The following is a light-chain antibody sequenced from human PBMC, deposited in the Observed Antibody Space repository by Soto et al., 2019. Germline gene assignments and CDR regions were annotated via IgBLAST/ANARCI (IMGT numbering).Light chain of an antibody. V-gene: IGKV1-5*03. CDR3: QHGKDYSWT. CDR2: KTA. J-gene: IGKJ1*01. CDR1: QSISIW. Sequence: DIHMTQSPSTLSASVGDRVTITCRASQSISIWLAWYQQKPGKAPNLLIYKTANLETGVPSRFSGSGSGTEFTLTISSLQPDDFATYYCQHGKDYSWTFGQGTNVEV.